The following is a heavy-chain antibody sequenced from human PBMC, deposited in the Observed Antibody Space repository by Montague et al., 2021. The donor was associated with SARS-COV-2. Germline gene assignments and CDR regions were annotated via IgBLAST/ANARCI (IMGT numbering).Heavy chain of an antibody. CDR3: ASDSSGWSRFDS. D-gene: IGHD6-19*01. Sequence: SETRSLTCAVSGGSISSSNWWSWVRQPPGKGLEWIGEIYHSGSTNYNQSLKSRVTISVDKSKNQFSLKLSSVTAADTAVYYCASDSSGWSRFDSWGQGTLVTVSS. J-gene: IGHJ4*02. CDR1: GGSISSSNW. V-gene: IGHV4-4*02. CDR2: IYHSGST.